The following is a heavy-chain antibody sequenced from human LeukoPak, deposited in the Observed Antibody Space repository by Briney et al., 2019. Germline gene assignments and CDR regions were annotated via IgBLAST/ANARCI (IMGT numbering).Heavy chain of an antibody. CDR2: IRSKAYGGTT. J-gene: IGHJ4*02. D-gene: IGHD5-24*01. CDR1: GFTFGDYA. V-gene: IGHV3-49*04. CDR3: TRSTKGSRDGYNF. Sequence: PGGSLGLSCTASGFTFGDYAMSWVRQAPGKGLEWVGFIRSKAYGGTTEYAASVKGRFTISRDDSKSIAYLQMNSLKTEDTAVYYCTRSTKGSRDGYNFWGQGTLVTVSS.